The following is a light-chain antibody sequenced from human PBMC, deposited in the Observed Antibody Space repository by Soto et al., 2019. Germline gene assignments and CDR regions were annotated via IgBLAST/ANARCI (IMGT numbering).Light chain of an antibody. CDR2: SND. J-gene: IGLJ1*01. CDR1: SSNIGSNS. V-gene: IGLV1-44*01. CDR3: AAWDDSLNGYV. Sequence: QSVLTQPPSASGTPGQRVTISCSGSSSNIGSNSVNWYQQLPGTAPKLRIYSNDRRPSGVPDRFSGSKSGTSASLAISGLQSEDEADYYCAAWDDSLNGYVFGTGTKLTVL.